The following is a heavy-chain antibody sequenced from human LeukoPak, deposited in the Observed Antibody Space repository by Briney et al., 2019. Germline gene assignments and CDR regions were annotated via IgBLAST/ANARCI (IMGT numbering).Heavy chain of an antibody. CDR3: ARDPPAVRTNTYA. Sequence: GGSLRLSCAASGFTVSNNCMNWVRQAPGKGLEWVSLIYSGGDTHYADSVKGRFTIPRDSSKNTLYLQMNSLRAEDTAVYYCARDPPAVRTNTYAWGQGTPVTVSS. CDR1: GFTVSNNC. CDR2: IYSGGDT. D-gene: IGHD4/OR15-4a*01. V-gene: IGHV3-66*01. J-gene: IGHJ5*02.